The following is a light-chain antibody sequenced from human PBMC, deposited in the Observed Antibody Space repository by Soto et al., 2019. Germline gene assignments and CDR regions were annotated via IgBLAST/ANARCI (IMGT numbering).Light chain of an antibody. J-gene: IGKJ2*01. V-gene: IGKV3-20*01. CDR3: HQYGGSPPYT. Sequence: VLTQSPGTLSLSPEDRATISCRASQSISSNYLAWYQHKPGQAPRLLIYGASSRATGTPHRFSGSGSGTDFSLTISRLAAEDCGVFYCHQYGGSPPYTFGQGTRLEIK. CDR1: QSISSNY. CDR2: GAS.